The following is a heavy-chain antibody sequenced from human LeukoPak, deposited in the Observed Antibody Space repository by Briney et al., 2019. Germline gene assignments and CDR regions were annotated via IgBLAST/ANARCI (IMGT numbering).Heavy chain of an antibody. CDR1: GGSISSSNW. CDR3: ARLGYYDSSGYYYLD. V-gene: IGHV4-4*02. Sequence: SGTLSLTCAVSGGSISSSNWWSWVRQPPGKGLEWIGEIYHSGSTNYNPSLKSRVTISVDKSKNQFSLKLSSVTAADTAVYYCARLGYYDSSGYYYLDWGQGTLVTVSS. CDR2: IYHSGST. J-gene: IGHJ4*02. D-gene: IGHD3-22*01.